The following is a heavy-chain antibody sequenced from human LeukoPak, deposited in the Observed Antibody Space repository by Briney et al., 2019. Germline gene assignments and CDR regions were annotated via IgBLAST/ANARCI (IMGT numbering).Heavy chain of an antibody. CDR3: ARDRRMSGRENWFDP. J-gene: IGHJ5*02. CDR1: GFTFSSYE. V-gene: IGHV3-48*03. D-gene: IGHD1-26*01. Sequence: PGGSLRLSCAASGFTFSSYEMNWVRQAPGKGLEWVSYISSSGSTIYYADSVKGRFTISRDNAKNSLYLQMNSLRAEDTAVYYCARDRRMSGRENWFDPWGQGTLVTVSS. CDR2: ISSSGSTI.